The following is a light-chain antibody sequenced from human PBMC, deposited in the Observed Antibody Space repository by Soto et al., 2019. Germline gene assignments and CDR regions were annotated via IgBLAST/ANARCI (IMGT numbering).Light chain of an antibody. J-gene: IGKJ4*01. CDR1: QSVSSN. CDR3: QQRSNWPPLT. Sequence: EIVMTQSPATLSVSPGERATLSCRASQSVSSNLAWYQQKPGQAPRLLIYDASTRATGIPAWFSGSGSGTDFTLTISGLEPEDFAVYYCQQRSNWPPLTFGGGTKVDIK. V-gene: IGKV3-11*01. CDR2: DAS.